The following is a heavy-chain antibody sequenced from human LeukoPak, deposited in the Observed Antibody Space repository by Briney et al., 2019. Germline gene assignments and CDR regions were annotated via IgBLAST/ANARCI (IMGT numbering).Heavy chain of an antibody. J-gene: IGHJ3*02. CDR1: GGSISSSSYY. V-gene: IGHV4-39*07. CDR2: IYYSGST. Sequence: PSETLSLTCTVSGGSISSSSYYWGWIRQPPGKGLEWIGSIYYSGSTYYNPSLKSRVTISVDTSKNQFSLKLSSVTAADTAVYYCARDAVGYCSSTSCHPAFDIWGQGTMVTVSS. CDR3: ARDAVGYCSSTSCHPAFDI. D-gene: IGHD2-2*01.